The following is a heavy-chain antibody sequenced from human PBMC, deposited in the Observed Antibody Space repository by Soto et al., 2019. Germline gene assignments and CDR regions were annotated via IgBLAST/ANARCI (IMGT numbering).Heavy chain of an antibody. J-gene: IGHJ3*02. D-gene: IGHD5-12*01. CDR2: IFSNDEK. V-gene: IGHV2-26*01. Sequence: SGPTLVNPTETLTLTCTVSGFSLSNARMGVSWIRQPPGKALEWLAHIFSNDEKSYSTSLKSRLTISKDTSKSQVVLTVTNLDPVDTATYYCARRTRGYDSDAFDIWGQGTMVTVSS. CDR3: ARRTRGYDSDAFDI. CDR1: GFSLSNARMG.